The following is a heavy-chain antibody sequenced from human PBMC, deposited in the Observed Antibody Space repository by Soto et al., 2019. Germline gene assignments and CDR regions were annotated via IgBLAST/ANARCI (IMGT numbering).Heavy chain of an antibody. CDR2: AYYSGNT. Sequence: SETLSLTCTVSGGSISSSGFSRGWVRQPPGKGLEWIGCAYYSGNTYYNPSLKSRVTISVDTSGNQFSLRLNSVTAADTAVYYCTKVSSGWFDPWGQGTLDTVSS. CDR3: TKVSSGWFDP. J-gene: IGHJ5*02. CDR1: GGSISSSGFS. V-gene: IGHV4-39*01. D-gene: IGHD2-8*01.